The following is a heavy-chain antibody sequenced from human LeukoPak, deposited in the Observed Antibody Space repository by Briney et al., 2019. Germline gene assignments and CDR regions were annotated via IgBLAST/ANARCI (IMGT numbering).Heavy chain of an antibody. CDR1: GRSLSGYY. J-gene: IGHJ5*02. CDR3: ARHTLLWFGELQNWFDP. V-gene: IGHV4-34*01. CDR2: INHSGST. D-gene: IGHD3-10*01. Sequence: SETLSLTCAVYGRSLSGYYWSWIRQPPGKGLEWIGEINHSGSTNYNPSLKSRVTISVDTSKNQFSLKLSSVTAADTAVYYCARHTLLWFGELQNWFDPWGQGTLVTVSS.